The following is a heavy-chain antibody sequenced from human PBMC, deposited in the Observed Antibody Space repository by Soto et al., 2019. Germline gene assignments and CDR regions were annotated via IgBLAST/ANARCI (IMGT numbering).Heavy chain of an antibody. D-gene: IGHD3-9*01. CDR1: GFTFSTYA. CDR2: ISGSGGST. CDR3: AKGELRYFDWFK. J-gene: IGHJ4*02. Sequence: GGSLRLSCAASGFTFSTYAMSRVRQAPGKGLEWVSAISGSGGSTYYADSVKGRFTISRDNSKNTLYLQMNSLRAEDTAVYYCAKGELRYFDWFKWGQGTLVTVSS. V-gene: IGHV3-23*01.